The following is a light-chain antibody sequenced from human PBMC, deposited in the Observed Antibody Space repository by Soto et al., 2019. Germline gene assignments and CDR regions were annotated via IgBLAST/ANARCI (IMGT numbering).Light chain of an antibody. J-gene: IGKJ1*01. V-gene: IGKV3-11*01. Sequence: EIVMTQSPATLSVSPVERATLSCLASQSVSNYFVWYQQKPGQAPRLLIYDASKRATGIPARFSGSGSGTDFTLTISSLEPEDFAVYYCQQRSIWPWTFGQGTKVDIK. CDR2: DAS. CDR3: QQRSIWPWT. CDR1: QSVSNY.